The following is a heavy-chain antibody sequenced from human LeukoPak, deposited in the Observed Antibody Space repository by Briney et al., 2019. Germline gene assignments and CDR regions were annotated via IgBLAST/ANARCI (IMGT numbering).Heavy chain of an antibody. D-gene: IGHD1-26*01. J-gene: IGHJ4*02. V-gene: IGHV4-59*12. Sequence: KASETLSLTCTVSGGSISSYYWSWIRQPAGKGLEWLGYIYYSGSTYYNPSLKSRLTISLDTSKNQFSLKLSSVTAADTAVYYCARGVGPTTAQSTFDYWGQGALVTVSS. CDR1: GGSISSYY. CDR2: IYYSGST. CDR3: ARGVGPTTAQSTFDY.